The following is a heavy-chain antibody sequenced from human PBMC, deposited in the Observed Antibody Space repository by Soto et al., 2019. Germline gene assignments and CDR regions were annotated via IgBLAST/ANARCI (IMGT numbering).Heavy chain of an antibody. CDR3: ASQKLGYNTFDP. J-gene: IGHJ5*02. CDR1: GGSISSGDYY. CDR2: IYYSGST. Sequence: PSETLSLTCTVSGGSISSGDYYWSWIRQPPGKGLEWIGYIYYSGSTYYNPSLKNRVTISVDTSKNQFSLKLSSVTAADTAVYYCASQKLGYNTFDPWGQGTLVTVS. V-gene: IGHV4-30-4*01. D-gene: IGHD5-18*01.